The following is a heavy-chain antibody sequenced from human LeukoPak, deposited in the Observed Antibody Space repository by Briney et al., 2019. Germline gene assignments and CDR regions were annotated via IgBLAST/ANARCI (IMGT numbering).Heavy chain of an antibody. CDR3: ARDLHGGNWEMDY. D-gene: IGHD4-23*01. Sequence: GRSLSLSCAASGFTLRTHGMYWVRQAPGKGLEWVAVIWYDGSRKHYADSVKGRFTISRDNSKNTVYLQMNSLSAEDTAVYYCARDLHGGNWEMDYWGQGTLVTVSS. V-gene: IGHV3-33*01. CDR2: IWYDGSRK. CDR1: GFTLRTHG. J-gene: IGHJ4*02.